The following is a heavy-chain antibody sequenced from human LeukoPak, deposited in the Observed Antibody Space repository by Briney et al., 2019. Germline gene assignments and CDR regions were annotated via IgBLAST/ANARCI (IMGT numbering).Heavy chain of an antibody. V-gene: IGHV1-2*02. Sequence: ASVKVSCKASGGTFSSYAISWVRQAPGQGLEGMGWINPNSGGTNYAQKFQGRVTMTRDTSISTAYMELSRLRSDDTAVYYCARGAGAYVDTAMVTTPYFDYWGQGTLVTVSS. CDR3: ARGAGAYVDTAMVTTPYFDY. CDR2: INPNSGGT. D-gene: IGHD5-18*01. CDR1: GGTFSSYA. J-gene: IGHJ4*02.